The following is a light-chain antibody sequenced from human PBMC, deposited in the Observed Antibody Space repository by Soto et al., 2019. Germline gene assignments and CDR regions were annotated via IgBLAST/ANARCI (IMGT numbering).Light chain of an antibody. CDR3: QQYNNWPPVT. CDR2: GAS. CDR1: QSISTD. J-gene: IGKJ4*01. V-gene: IGKV3-15*01. Sequence: EIVMTQSPATLSVSPGETATLSCRASQSISTDLAWYQQKPGQAPRILIYGASTRAAGIPARFSGSGSGTEFTLTISSLQSEDFAVYYCQQYNNWPPVTFGGGTKVHIK.